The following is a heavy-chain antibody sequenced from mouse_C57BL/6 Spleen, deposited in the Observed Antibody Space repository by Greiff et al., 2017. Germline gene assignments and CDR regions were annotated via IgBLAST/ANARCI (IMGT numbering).Heavy chain of an antibody. CDR2: IDPENGDT. J-gene: IGHJ3*01. D-gene: IGHD1-1*01. V-gene: IGHV14-4*01. CDR3: APYYYGSSSAY. CDR1: GFNIKDDY. Sequence: EVQLQQSGAELVRPGASVKLSCTASGFNIKDDYMHWVKQRPEQGLEWIGWIDPENGDTEYASKFQGKATITADTSSNTAYLQLSSLTSEDTAVYYCAPYYYGSSSAYWGQGTLVTVSA.